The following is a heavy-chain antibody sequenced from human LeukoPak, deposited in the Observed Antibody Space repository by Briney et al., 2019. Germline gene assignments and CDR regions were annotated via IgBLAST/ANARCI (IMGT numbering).Heavy chain of an antibody. V-gene: IGHV1-69*05. CDR3: ARDLAVVTGVGYYYYMDV. J-gene: IGHJ6*03. CDR2: MIPIFGTA. D-gene: IGHD4-23*01. CDR1: GGTFSSYA. Sequence: GSSVKVSCKASGGTFSSYAISWVRQAPGQGLEWMGGMIPIFGTANYAQKFQGRVTITTDESTSTAYMELSSLRSEDTAVYYCARDLAVVTGVGYYYYMDVWGKGTTVTVSS.